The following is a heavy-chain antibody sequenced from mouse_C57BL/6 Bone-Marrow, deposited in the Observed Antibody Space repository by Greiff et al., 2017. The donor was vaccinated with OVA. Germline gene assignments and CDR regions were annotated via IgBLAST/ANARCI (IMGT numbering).Heavy chain of an antibody. CDR3: ARFYYGSSYERSAMDY. CDR1: GYTFTDYY. Sequence: VQLQQSGAELVRPGASVKLSCKASGYTFTDYYINWVKQRPGQGLEWIARIYPGSGNTYYNEKFKGKATLTAEKSSSTAYMQLSSLTSEDSAVYFCARFYYGSSYERSAMDYWGQGTSVTVSS. J-gene: IGHJ4*01. CDR2: IYPGSGNT. V-gene: IGHV1-76*01. D-gene: IGHD1-1*01.